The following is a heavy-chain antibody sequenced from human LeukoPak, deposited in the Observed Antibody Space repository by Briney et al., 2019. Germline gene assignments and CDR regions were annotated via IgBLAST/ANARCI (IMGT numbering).Heavy chain of an antibody. CDR2: ISYDGINK. V-gene: IGHV3-30-3*01. CDR1: GFTFSSYA. Sequence: TGGSLRLSCAASGFTFSSYAMHWVRQAPGKGLGWVAVISYDGINKYYADSVKGRFTISRDNSKNTLYLQMNSLRAEDTAVYYCASGGGYCSSTSCYVSDYWGQGTLVTVSS. J-gene: IGHJ4*02. CDR3: ASGGGYCSSTSCYVSDY. D-gene: IGHD2-2*01.